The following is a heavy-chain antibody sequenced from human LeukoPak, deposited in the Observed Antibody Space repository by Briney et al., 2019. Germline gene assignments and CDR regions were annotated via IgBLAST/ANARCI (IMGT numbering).Heavy chain of an antibody. D-gene: IGHD3-10*01. Sequence: PGGSLRLSCAASGFTFTTYWMSWVHQAPGKGLEWVANIKQDGTEKYYVDSVRGRFTISRDNAKNSLNLQMNSLRVEDTAVYYCARVAKYYYGSETYYFFEHWGQGTPVTASS. J-gene: IGHJ4*02. V-gene: IGHV3-7*01. CDR2: IKQDGTEK. CDR1: GFTFTTYW. CDR3: ARVAKYYYGSETYYFFEH.